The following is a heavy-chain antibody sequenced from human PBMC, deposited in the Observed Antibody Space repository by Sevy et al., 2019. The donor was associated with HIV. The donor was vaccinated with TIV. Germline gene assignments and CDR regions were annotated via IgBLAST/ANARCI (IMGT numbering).Heavy chain of an antibody. Sequence: GGSLRLSCAASGFTFSSYVMHWVRQAPGKVLEWVALIWYDGTIKYYADSVKGRFTISRDNSKDTLFLQMNSLTPEDTAVYYCARGGGYCGGDCYSIDYWGQGALVTVSS. CDR2: IWYDGTIK. J-gene: IGHJ4*02. CDR1: GFTFSSYV. D-gene: IGHD2-21*02. CDR3: ARGGGYCGGDCYSIDY. V-gene: IGHV3-33*08.